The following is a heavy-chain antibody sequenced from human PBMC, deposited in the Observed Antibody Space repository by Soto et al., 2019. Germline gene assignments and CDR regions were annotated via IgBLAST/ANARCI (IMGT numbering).Heavy chain of an antibody. CDR1: GGSISSYY. V-gene: IGHV4-59*08. CDR3: ARGLRYFDYYYYYYMDV. D-gene: IGHD3-9*01. J-gene: IGHJ6*03. CDR2: IYYSGSN. Sequence: QVQLQESGPGLVKPSETLSLTCTVSGGSISSYYWSWIRQPPGKGLEWIGYIYYSGSNNYNHSLKSRLTISVDTSKNQFSLKLSSVTAADTAVYYCARGLRYFDYYYYYYMDVWGKGTTVTVSS.